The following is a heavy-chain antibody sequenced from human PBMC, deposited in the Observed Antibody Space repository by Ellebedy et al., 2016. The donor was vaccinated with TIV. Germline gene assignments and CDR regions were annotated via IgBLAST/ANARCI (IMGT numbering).Heavy chain of an antibody. V-gene: IGHV3-21*01. D-gene: IGHD3-10*01. CDR2: ISSSGTYI. CDR1: EFSFSSYT. J-gene: IGHJ3*02. CDR3: ARSSTIVRGVIGKNDAFDI. Sequence: GESLKISCTASEFSFSSYTMAWVRQAPGKGLEWVSSISSSGTYIKYADSVKGRFTLSRDNPKKSLFLQMNSLRAEDTALYFCARSSTIVRGVIGKNDAFDIWGQGTTVTVFS.